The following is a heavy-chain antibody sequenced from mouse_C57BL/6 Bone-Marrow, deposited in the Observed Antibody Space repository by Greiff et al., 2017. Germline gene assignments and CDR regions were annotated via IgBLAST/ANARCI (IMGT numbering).Heavy chain of an antibody. CDR2: INPNYGTT. V-gene: IGHV1-39*01. D-gene: IGHD2-4*01. Sequence: VQLQQSGPELVKPGASVKISCKASGYSFTDYNMNWVKQSTGKRLEWIGVINPNYGTTNYNQKFKGKATLTVDQSSSTAYMQLNSLTSEDSAVYYCARCSDYGYAMDYWGQGTSVTVSS. J-gene: IGHJ4*01. CDR1: GYSFTDYN. CDR3: ARCSDYGYAMDY.